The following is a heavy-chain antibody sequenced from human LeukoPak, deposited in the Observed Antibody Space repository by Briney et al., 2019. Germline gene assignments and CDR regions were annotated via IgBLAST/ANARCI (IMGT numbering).Heavy chain of an antibody. D-gene: IGHD3-22*01. V-gene: IGHV3-7*01. Sequence: GGSLRLSCAASGFTFSSYWMSWVRQAPGKGLEWVANIKQDGSEKYYVDSVKGRFTISRDNAKNSLYLQMNSLRAEDTAVYYCARDNWYYYDSSGYYPYWGQGTLVTVSS. J-gene: IGHJ4*02. CDR3: ARDNWYYYDSSGYYPY. CDR2: IKQDGSEK. CDR1: GFTFSSYW.